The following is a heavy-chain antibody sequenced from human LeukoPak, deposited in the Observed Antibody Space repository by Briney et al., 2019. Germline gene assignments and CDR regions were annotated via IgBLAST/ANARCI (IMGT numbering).Heavy chain of an antibody. J-gene: IGHJ4*02. Sequence: GASVKVSCKASGYTFTGYYMHWVRQAPGQGLEWMGWINPNSGGTNYAQKFQGRVTMTRDTSISTAYMELSRLRSDDTAVYYCARDGYYDSSGYPIDYWGQGTLVTVSS. V-gene: IGHV1-2*02. CDR3: ARDGYYDSSGYPIDY. D-gene: IGHD3-22*01. CDR2: INPNSGGT. CDR1: GYTFTGYY.